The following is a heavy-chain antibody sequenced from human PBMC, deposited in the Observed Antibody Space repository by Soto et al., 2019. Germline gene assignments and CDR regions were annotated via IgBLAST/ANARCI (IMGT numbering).Heavy chain of an antibody. Sequence: EVQLLESGGGLVQPGGSLRLSCAASGFPFSSYAMSWVRQPPGKGLEWVSAISGGGGSTDYADSVKGRFTISRDNSNNTLYLQMNSLRAEDTAVYYCAKDAQAVARSEIDYWGQGSLVTVSS. CDR3: AKDAQAVARSEIDY. J-gene: IGHJ4*02. CDR1: GFPFSSYA. V-gene: IGHV3-23*01. D-gene: IGHD6-19*01. CDR2: ISGGGGST.